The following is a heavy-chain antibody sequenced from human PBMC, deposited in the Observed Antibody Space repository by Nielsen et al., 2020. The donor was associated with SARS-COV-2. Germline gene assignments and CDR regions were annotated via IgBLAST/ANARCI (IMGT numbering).Heavy chain of an antibody. Sequence: GESLKISCAASGFTFSSYDMHWVRQATGKGLEWVSAIGTAGDTYYPGSVKGRFTISRDNAKNSLYLQMNSLRAEDTALYHCARSYFDWSHNYGMDVWGQGTTVTVSS. CDR1: GFTFSSYD. CDR3: ARSYFDWSHNYGMDV. D-gene: IGHD3-9*01. V-gene: IGHV3-13*04. J-gene: IGHJ6*02. CDR2: IGTAGDT.